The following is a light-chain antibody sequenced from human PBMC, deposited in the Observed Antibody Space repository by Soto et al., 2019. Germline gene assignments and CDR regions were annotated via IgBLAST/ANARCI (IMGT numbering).Light chain of an antibody. CDR1: QSVNTN. V-gene: IGKV3-15*01. J-gene: IGKJ1*01. Sequence: EIGMTQSPATLSVSPGDRATLSCRARQSVNTNLAWYQQKPGQAPRLLIYGASTRATGIPARFSGGGSGTEFTLTISSLQSEDFAVYYCQQYNNWPRTFGQGTKVEIK. CDR2: GAS. CDR3: QQYNNWPRT.